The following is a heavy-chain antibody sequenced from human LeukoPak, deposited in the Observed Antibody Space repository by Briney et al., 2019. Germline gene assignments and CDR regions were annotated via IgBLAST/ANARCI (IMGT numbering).Heavy chain of an antibody. J-gene: IGHJ5*01. CDR3: ARHGSLVRSLDS. V-gene: IGHV4-30-2*01. CDR1: GGSISSGGYS. Sequence: SETLSLTCAVSGGSISSGGYSWSWIRQPPGNGLEWIGYIYHSGSTYYNPSLKSRVTISVDTSKNQFSLKLNSVTAADTAVYYCARHGSLVRSLDSWGQGTLVTVSS. D-gene: IGHD1-26*01. CDR2: IYHSGST.